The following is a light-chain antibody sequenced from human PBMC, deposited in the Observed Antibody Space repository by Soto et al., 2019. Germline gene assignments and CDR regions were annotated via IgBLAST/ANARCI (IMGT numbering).Light chain of an antibody. CDR3: TSYTSTSTRL. CDR1: SSDVGGYNY. Sequence: QSALTQPASVSGSPGQSITISCTGTSSDVGGYNYVSWYQQHPGKAPKLMIYEVSNRPSGVSNRFSGSKSGNTASLTISGLQAEDDADYYCTSYTSTSTRLFGGGTKLTVL. J-gene: IGLJ2*01. V-gene: IGLV2-14*01. CDR2: EVS.